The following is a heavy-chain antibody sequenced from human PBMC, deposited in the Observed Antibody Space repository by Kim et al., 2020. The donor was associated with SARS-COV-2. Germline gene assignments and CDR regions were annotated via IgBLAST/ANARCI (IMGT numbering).Heavy chain of an antibody. V-gene: IGHV3-23*01. CDR2: ISGSGGST. CDR1: GFTFSSYA. Sequence: GGSLRLSCAASGFTFSSYAMSWVRQAPGKGLEWVSAISGSGGSTYYADSVKGRFTISRDNSKNTLYLQMNSLRAEDTAVYYCATTQQWLESYYYYGMDVWGQGTTVTGSS. J-gene: IGHJ6*02. D-gene: IGHD6-19*01. CDR3: ATTQQWLESYYYYGMDV.